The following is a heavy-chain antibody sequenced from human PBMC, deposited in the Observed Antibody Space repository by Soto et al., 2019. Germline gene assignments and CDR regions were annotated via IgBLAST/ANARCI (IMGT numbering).Heavy chain of an antibody. Sequence: GESLKISCKGSGYSFTSYWIGWVRQMPGKGPEWMGIIYPGDSDTRYSPSFQGQVTISADKSISTAYLQWSSLKASDTAMYYCARASSTGAYGLDIWGQGTMVTVSS. J-gene: IGHJ3*02. CDR2: IYPGDSDT. V-gene: IGHV5-51*01. CDR3: ARASSTGAYGLDI. D-gene: IGHD3-10*01. CDR1: GYSFTSYW.